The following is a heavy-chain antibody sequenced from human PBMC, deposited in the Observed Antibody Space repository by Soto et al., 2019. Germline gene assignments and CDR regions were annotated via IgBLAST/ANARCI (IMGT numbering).Heavy chain of an antibody. CDR1: GGSISSGGYS. V-gene: IGHV4-30-2*01. Sequence: PLETLSHTCAVSGGSISSGGYSWSWIRQPPGKGLEWIGYIYHSGSTYYNPSLKSRVTISVDRSKNQFSLRLNSVTAADTAVYYCARSSIEPRVFMYPFDSWGQGTLVTVSS. D-gene: IGHD6-6*01. CDR3: ARSSIEPRVFMYPFDS. CDR2: IYHSGST. J-gene: IGHJ4*02.